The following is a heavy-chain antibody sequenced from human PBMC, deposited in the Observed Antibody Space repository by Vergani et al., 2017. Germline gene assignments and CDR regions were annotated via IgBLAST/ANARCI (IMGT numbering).Heavy chain of an antibody. D-gene: IGHD7-27*01. CDR2: MNPNSGNT. V-gene: IGHV1-8*03. CDR1: GYTFTSYD. CDR3: ASPRTAENLPKPLYYFYGLDV. J-gene: IGHJ6*02. Sequence: QVQLVQSGAEVKKPGASVKVSCKASGYTFTSYDINWVRQATGQGLEWMGWMNPNSGNTGYAQKFQGRVTITRNTSISTAYMELSSLRSEDTAVYYCASPRTAENLPKPLYYFYGLDVWGQGTTVTVSS.